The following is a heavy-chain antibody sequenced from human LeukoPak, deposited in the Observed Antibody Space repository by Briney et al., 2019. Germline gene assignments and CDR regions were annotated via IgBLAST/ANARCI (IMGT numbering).Heavy chain of an antibody. CDR2: INHSGST. D-gene: IGHD2-2*01. V-gene: IGHV4-34*01. CDR1: GGSFSGYY. J-gene: IGHJ4*02. CDR3: ARGRDIVVVQDVMSFDY. Sequence: SETLSLTCAVYGGSFSGYYWSWIRQPPGKGLEWIGEINHSGSTNYNPSLKSRVTLSVDTSKDQFYLKLSSVIDTDTVVYYCARGRDIVVVQDVMSFDYWGQGTLVTVSS.